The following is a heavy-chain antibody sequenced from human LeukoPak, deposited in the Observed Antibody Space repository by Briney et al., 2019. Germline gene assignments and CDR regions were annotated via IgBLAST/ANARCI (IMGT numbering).Heavy chain of an antibody. Sequence: SETLSLTCAVYGGSFSGYYWSWIRQPPGKGLEWVGEINHSGSTNYNASLKRRVTISVATYTHQFYLKLSSLTAAATAVYACARRTRNNAADGTSIFDYWGQGTLVTVSS. CDR1: GGSFSGYY. V-gene: IGHV4-34*01. CDR3: ARRTRNNAADGTSIFDY. J-gene: IGHJ4*02. CDR2: INHSGST. D-gene: IGHD6-13*01.